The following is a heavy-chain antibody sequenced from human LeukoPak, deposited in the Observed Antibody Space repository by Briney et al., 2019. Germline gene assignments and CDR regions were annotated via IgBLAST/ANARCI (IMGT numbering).Heavy chain of an antibody. J-gene: IGHJ6*03. CDR2: VYTSGSI. CDR1: GGSISSYY. D-gene: IGHD1-1*01. Sequence: PSETLSLTCTVSGGSISSYYWSWIRQPAGKGLEWIGRVYTSGSIYYNPSLTSRVTMSVDTSKNRFSLKLSSVTAADTAVYYCAGETGTRLDRVDFYYMDVWGKGTTVTVSS. V-gene: IGHV4-4*07. CDR3: AGETGTRLDRVDFYYMDV.